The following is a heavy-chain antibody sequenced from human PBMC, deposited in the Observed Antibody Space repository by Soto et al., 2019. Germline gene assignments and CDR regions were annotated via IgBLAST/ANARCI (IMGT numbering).Heavy chain of an antibody. Sequence: SETLSLTCTVSGGSMNYYYWSWIRQSPGKGLEWIGYIYYSGSTNYNPSLKSRVTISVDTSKNQFSLKLSSVTAADTAVYYCARVVTVRSGSRYYYYMDVWGKGTTVTVSS. V-gene: IGHV4-59*01. CDR1: GGSMNYYY. CDR3: ARVVTVRSGSRYYYYMDV. J-gene: IGHJ6*03. CDR2: IYYSGST. D-gene: IGHD3-10*01.